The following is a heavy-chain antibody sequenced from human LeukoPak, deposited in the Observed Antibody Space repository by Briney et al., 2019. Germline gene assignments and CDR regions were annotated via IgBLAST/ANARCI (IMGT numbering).Heavy chain of an antibody. CDR3: VRDSEGSFDS. CDR2: CIDSSCTE. CDR1: GFTFGTYD. V-gene: IGHV3-23*05. D-gene: IGHD3/OR15-3a*01. Sequence: PGGSLRHSCAPSGFTFGTYDMSWVRHPPGKALEWVSTPACIDSSCTEYYSDSVKGHFSISRDKSRSTLSLQLNSLRVEDTAMYYCVRDSEGSFDSWGQGTLVTVSS. J-gene: IGHJ4*02.